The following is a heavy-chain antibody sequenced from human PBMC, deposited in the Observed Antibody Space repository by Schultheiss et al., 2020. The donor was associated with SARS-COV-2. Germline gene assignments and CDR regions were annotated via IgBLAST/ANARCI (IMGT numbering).Heavy chain of an antibody. J-gene: IGHJ4*02. CDR2: ISGSGGST. Sequence: GESLKISCAASGFTFSSYAMSWVRQAPGKGLEWVSAISGSGGSTYYADSVKGRFTISRDNSKNTLYLQMNSLRAEDTAVYYCAKARWRVTTPIDYWGQGTLVTVSS. CDR1: GFTFSSYA. D-gene: IGHD4-17*01. CDR3: AKARWRVTTPIDY. V-gene: IGHV3-23*01.